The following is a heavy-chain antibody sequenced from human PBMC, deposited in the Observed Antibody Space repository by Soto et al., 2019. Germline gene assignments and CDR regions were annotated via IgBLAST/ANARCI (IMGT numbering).Heavy chain of an antibody. Sequence: GGSLRLSCAASGFTFSSYSMNWVRQAPGKGLEWVSSISSSSSYIYYADSVKGRFTISRDNAKNSLYLQMNSLRAEDTAVYYCARDGDSLTGYSFDYWGQGTLVTVSS. V-gene: IGHV3-21*01. CDR3: ARDGDSLTGYSFDY. CDR1: GFTFSSYS. D-gene: IGHD3-9*01. J-gene: IGHJ4*02. CDR2: ISSSSSYI.